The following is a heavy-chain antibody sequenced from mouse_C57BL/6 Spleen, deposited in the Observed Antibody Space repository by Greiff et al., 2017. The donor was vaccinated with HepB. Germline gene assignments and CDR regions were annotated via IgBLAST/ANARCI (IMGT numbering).Heavy chain of an antibody. Sequence: QVTLKESGPGILQPSQTLSMTCSFSGFSLSTFGMGVGWIRQPSGKGLEWLAHIWWDADKYYNPALKSRLTISKDTSKNQVFLKIANVDTAETATYYCARRSVTTVVSFDYWGQGTTLTVSS. CDR3: ARRSVTTVVSFDY. V-gene: IGHV8-8*01. CDR2: IWWDADK. J-gene: IGHJ2*01. D-gene: IGHD2-3*01. CDR1: GFSLSTFGMG.